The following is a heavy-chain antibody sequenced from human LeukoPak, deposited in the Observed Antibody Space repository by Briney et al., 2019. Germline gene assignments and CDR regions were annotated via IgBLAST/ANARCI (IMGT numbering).Heavy chain of an antibody. CDR2: VNPRSGDT. J-gene: IGHJ5*02. V-gene: IGHV1-2*02. D-gene: IGHD6-19*01. Sequence: ASVKVSRKGSGYTFTNYYIHWVRQAPGQGLVWRGRVNPRSGDTKYAHDFEGRVFMTRDTSISTAFMEVRGLRPDDTAVYFCASNIAVSLDGFDPWGQGTLVTVSS. CDR1: GYTFTNYY. CDR3: ASNIAVSLDGFDP.